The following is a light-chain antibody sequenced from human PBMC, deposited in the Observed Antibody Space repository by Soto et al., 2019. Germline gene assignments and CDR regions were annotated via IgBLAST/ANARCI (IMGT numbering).Light chain of an antibody. CDR3: QQRSNWTRT. CDR2: DAS. Sequence: EIVLTQSPATLSLSPGERATLSCRASQSVSSYLAWYQQKPCQAPMLLIYDASNRATGIPARFSGSGSGTDFTLTISSLEPEDFAVYYCQQRSNWTRTFGQGTKVEIK. J-gene: IGKJ1*01. V-gene: IGKV3-11*01. CDR1: QSVSSY.